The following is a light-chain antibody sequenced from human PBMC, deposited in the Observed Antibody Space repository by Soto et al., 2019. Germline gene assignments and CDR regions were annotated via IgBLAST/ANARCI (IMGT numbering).Light chain of an antibody. V-gene: IGLV2-11*01. J-gene: IGLJ1*01. CDR2: DVS. CDR3: CSYAGSPYA. Sequence: QSVLTQPRSVSGSPGQSVTISCTGTSSDVGRYNYVSWYQHHPGKAPKLMIYDVSTRPSGVPDRFSGSKSGTTASLTISGLQAEDEADYYCCSYAGSPYAFGPGTKVTVL. CDR1: SSDVGRYNY.